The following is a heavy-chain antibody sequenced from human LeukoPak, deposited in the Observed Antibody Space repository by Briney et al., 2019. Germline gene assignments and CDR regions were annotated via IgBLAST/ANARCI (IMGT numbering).Heavy chain of an antibody. V-gene: IGHV5-51*01. CDR3: ARRDCGGDCYSHDAFDI. Sequence: GESLKISCKGSGYSFTSYWIGWVRQMPGKGLEWMGIIYPGDSDTRYSPSFQGQVTISADKSISTAYLQWSSLKASDTAMYYRARRDCGGDCYSHDAFDIWGQGTMVTVSS. CDR2: IYPGDSDT. CDR1: GYSFTSYW. D-gene: IGHD2-21*02. J-gene: IGHJ3*02.